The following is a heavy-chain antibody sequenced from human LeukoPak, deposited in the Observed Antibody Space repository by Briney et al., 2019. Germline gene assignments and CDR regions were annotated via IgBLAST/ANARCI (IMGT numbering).Heavy chain of an antibody. J-gene: IGHJ4*02. CDR1: GFTVSSNY. Sequence: GGSLRLSCAASGFTVSSNYMSWVRQAPGKGLEWVSVIYSGGSTYYADSVKGRFTISRDNSKNMLYLQMNSLRAEDAAVYYCARATSYWFDYWGQGTLVTVSS. CDR2: IYSGGST. D-gene: IGHD1-26*01. CDR3: ARATSYWFDY. V-gene: IGHV3-66*01.